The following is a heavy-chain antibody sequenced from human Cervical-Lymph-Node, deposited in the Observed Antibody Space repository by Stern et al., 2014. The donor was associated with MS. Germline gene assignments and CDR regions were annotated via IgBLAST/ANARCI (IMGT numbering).Heavy chain of an antibody. Sequence: QMQLVQSGPEVKKPGTSVKVSCKASGITFSHSAIQWLRQARGPRPEWIGWVVVFNGDVNYAPRFQERVTITRDMSTSTVYMELRSLRSEDTAIYYCASERYTYYDDQRPPGGFDPWGQGTLVTVSS. CDR3: ASERYTYYDDQRPPGGFDP. J-gene: IGHJ5*02. D-gene: IGHD3-3*01. CDR1: GITFSHSA. CDR2: VVVFNGDV. V-gene: IGHV1-58*02.